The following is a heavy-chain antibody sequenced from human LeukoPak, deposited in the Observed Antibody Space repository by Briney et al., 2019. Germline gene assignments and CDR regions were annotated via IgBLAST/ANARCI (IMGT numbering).Heavy chain of an antibody. V-gene: IGHV4-59*01. D-gene: IGHD6-19*01. CDR1: GGSISSYY. CDR2: VYYSGST. Sequence: SETLSLSCTVSGGSISSYYLSWIRQPPGKGLEWIGYVYYSGSTNYNPSLKSRVTISVDTSKTHISLKLSCLTAADTAVYYGAGVCSGLYYFYCWGPRTLVSV. J-gene: IGHJ4*02. CDR3: AGVCSGLYYFYC.